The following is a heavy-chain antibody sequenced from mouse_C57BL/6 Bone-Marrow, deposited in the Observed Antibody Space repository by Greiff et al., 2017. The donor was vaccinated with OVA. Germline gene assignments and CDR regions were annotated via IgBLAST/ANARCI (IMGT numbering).Heavy chain of an antibody. CDR3: AIDGYYWYVDV. D-gene: IGHD2-3*01. V-gene: IGHV1-55*01. Sequence: QVHVKQPGAELVKPGASVKMSCKASGYTFTSYWITWVKQRPGQGLEWIGDIYPGSGSTNYNEKFKSKATLTVDTSSSTAYMQLSSLTSEDSAVYYCAIDGYYWYVDVWGTGTTVTVSS. J-gene: IGHJ1*03. CDR1: GYTFTSYW. CDR2: IYPGSGST.